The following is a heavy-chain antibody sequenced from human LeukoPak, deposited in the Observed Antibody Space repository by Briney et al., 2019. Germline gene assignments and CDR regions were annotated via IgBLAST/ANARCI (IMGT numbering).Heavy chain of an antibody. V-gene: IGHV1-2*02. CDR3: ARGATSEFS. Sequence: EASVKVSCKASGFTLTNYHMHWVRQAPGQGLEWMGWVNPKGGATNYAQKFQGRVTMTRDTSITTAYMELARLRFDDTAVYYCARGATSEFSWGQGTMVTVSS. J-gene: IGHJ3*01. CDR2: VNPKGGAT. CDR1: GFTLTNYH. D-gene: IGHD5-12*01.